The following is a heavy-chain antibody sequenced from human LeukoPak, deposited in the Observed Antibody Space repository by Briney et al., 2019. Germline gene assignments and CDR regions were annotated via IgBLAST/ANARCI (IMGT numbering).Heavy chain of an antibody. V-gene: IGHV3-7*05. CDR3: ARDQRYCSSSSCPWEPFDY. CDR2: IKQDGSEK. Sequence: PGGSLRLSCAASGFTFSSYWMSWVRQAPGKGLEWVASIKQDGSEKYDVDSVKGRFTISRDNAKNSLYLQMNSLRAEDTAVYYCARDQRYCSSSSCPWEPFDYWGQGTLVTVSS. J-gene: IGHJ4*02. D-gene: IGHD2-2*01. CDR1: GFTFSSYW.